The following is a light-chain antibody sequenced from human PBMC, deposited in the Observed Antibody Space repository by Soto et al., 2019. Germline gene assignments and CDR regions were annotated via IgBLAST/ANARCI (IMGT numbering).Light chain of an antibody. CDR2: GAS. V-gene: IGKV3-20*01. CDR1: QSVSSSF. Sequence: EIVLAQSPGTLSLSPGESATLSCRASQSVSSSFLAWYQQKAGQAPRLLIYGASRRATGIPDRFSGSGSGTDVSLTISRLEHEDFAVYYCQKYVSSPWAFGQRTKAEI. J-gene: IGKJ1*01. CDR3: QKYVSSPWA.